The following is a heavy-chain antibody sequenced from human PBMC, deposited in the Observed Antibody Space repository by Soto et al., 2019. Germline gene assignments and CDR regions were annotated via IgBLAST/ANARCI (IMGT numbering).Heavy chain of an antibody. J-gene: IGHJ4*02. V-gene: IGHV3-64D*06. Sequence: GGSLRLSCSVSGFTFSSYAMHWVRQAPGKGLEYVSSISSNGGRTYYPDSVKGRFTISRDNSKNTLYLQISSLRVEDKAVYYCVKDRWVDYWGQGTLVTVSS. CDR2: ISSNGGRT. CDR1: GFTFSSYA. CDR3: VKDRWVDY. D-gene: IGHD6-13*01.